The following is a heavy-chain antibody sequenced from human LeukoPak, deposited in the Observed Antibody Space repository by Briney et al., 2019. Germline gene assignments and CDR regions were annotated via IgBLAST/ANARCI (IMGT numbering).Heavy chain of an antibody. CDR2: ISGSGGST. CDR3: AKGPTQFVDTAMDVDY. D-gene: IGHD5-18*01. J-gene: IGHJ4*02. Sequence: GGSLRLSRAASGFTFSSYAMSWVRQAPGKGLEWVSAISGSGGSTYYADSVKGRFTISRDNSKNALYLQMNSLRAEDTAVYYCAKGPTQFVDTAMDVDYWGQGTLVTVSS. V-gene: IGHV3-23*01. CDR1: GFTFSSYA.